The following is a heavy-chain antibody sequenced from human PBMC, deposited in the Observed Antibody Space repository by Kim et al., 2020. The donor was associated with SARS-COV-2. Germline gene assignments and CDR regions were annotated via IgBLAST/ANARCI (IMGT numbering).Heavy chain of an antibody. V-gene: IGHV1-46*01. CDR3: ARDRLMYSSSWYVFDY. CDR1: GYTFTSYY. D-gene: IGHD6-13*01. J-gene: IGHJ4*02. Sequence: ASVKVSCKASGYTFTSYYMHWVRQAPGQGLEWMGIINPSGGSTSYAQKFQGRVTMTRDTSTSTVYMELSSLRSEDTAVYYCARDRLMYSSSWYVFDYWGQGTLVTVSS. CDR2: INPSGGST.